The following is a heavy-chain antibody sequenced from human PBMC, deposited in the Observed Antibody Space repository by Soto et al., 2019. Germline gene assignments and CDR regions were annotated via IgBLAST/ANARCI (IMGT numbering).Heavy chain of an antibody. CDR2: IIPILGIA. CDR1: GGTFSSYT. Sequence: SVKVSCKASGGTFSSYTISWVRQAPGQGLEWMGRIIPILGIANYAQKFQGRVTITADKSTSTAYMELSSLRSEDTAVYYCARSPSSEYFQHWGQGTLVTVYS. D-gene: IGHD1-26*01. CDR3: ARSPSSEYFQH. J-gene: IGHJ1*01. V-gene: IGHV1-69*02.